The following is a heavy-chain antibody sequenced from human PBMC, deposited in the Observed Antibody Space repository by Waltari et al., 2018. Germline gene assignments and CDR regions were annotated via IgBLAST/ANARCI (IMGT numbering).Heavy chain of an antibody. Sequence: QVQLVESGGGVVQPGGSLRLSCAASGFTFSSYGMPWVRQAPGKGLEWVAFIRYDGSNKYYADSVKGRFTISRDNSKNTLYLQMNSLRAEDTAVYYCAKDLIVATSHVVYWGQGTLVTVSS. CDR2: IRYDGSNK. CDR1: GFTFSSYG. CDR3: AKDLIVATSHVVY. V-gene: IGHV3-30*02. D-gene: IGHD5-12*01. J-gene: IGHJ4*02.